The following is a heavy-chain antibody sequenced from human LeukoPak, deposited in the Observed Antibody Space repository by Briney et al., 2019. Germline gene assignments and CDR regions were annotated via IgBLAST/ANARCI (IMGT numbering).Heavy chain of an antibody. V-gene: IGHV1-69*06. D-gene: IGHD3-10*01. CDR1: GGTFSSYA. CDR2: IIPIFGTA. J-gene: IGHJ6*03. CDR3: ARVNYYGSGSYYNAPTDYYYYMDV. Sequence: SSVKVSCKASGGTFSSYAISWVRQAPGQGLEWMGGIIPIFGTANYAQQFQGRVTITAYKSPSTAYMELSSLRSDDTAVYYCARVNYYGSGSYYNAPTDYYYYMDVWGKGTTVTVSS.